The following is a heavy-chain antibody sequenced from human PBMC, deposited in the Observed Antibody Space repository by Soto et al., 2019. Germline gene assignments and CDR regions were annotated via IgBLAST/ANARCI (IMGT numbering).Heavy chain of an antibody. D-gene: IGHD3-3*01. CDR2: IYYSGSA. CDR1: GGSISSGGYY. V-gene: IGHV4-31*03. J-gene: IGHJ4*02. CDR3: ARDSVFGVQYYFDY. Sequence: QVQLQESGPGLVKPSQTLSLTCTVSGGSISSGGYYWSWIRQHPGKGLEWIGYIYYSGSAYYNPSLKSRVTISVDTSKNQFSLKLSSVTAADTAVYYCARDSVFGVQYYFDYWGQGTLVTVSS.